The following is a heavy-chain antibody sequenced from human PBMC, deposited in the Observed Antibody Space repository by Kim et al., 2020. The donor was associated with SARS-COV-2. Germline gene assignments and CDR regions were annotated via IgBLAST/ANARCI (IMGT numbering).Heavy chain of an antibody. D-gene: IGHD3-3*01. J-gene: IGHJ4*02. CDR1: GFTFSDYA. CDR3: WRYYDFF. CDR2: IRRKVHGGAT. Sequence: GGSLRLSCTGSGFTFSDYAMSWFRQAPGKGLAWVGFIRRKVHGGATQYAASVKGRFSISRDDSKSIAYLQMNSLRTDDTGVYYCWRYYDFFWGQGTLVIV. V-gene: IGHV3-49*03.